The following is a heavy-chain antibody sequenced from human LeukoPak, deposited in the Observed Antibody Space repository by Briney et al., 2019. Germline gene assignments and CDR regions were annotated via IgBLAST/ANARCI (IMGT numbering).Heavy chain of an antibody. CDR3: ARTVDGVTGFDY. J-gene: IGHJ4*02. D-gene: IGHD3-10*01. V-gene: IGHV3-11*04. CDR2: VSGSGTTI. Sequence: PGGSLRLSCAASGFSFSDYPMDWVRQAPGKGLEWLSYVSGSGTTIFYADSVKGRFTISRDNAKNSLFLQMNGLRIEDTAVYYCARTVDGVTGFDYWGQGTLVTVSS. CDR1: GFSFSDYP.